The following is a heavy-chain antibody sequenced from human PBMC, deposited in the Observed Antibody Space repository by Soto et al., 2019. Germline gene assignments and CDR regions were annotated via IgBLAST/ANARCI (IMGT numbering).Heavy chain of an antibody. D-gene: IGHD3-22*01. Sequence: QVQLVQSGVEVKKPGASVRVSCTSSGYTFNTFGISWVRQAPGQGLEWMGWIYAYNGNVDYAQKFQGRVTMTTDTVTRTAYMELRSLTSDDTAAYFCTRAIAGGYDHTTLDYWGQGTLVTVSS. J-gene: IGHJ4*02. CDR3: TRAIAGGYDHTTLDY. V-gene: IGHV1-18*01. CDR1: GYTFNTFG. CDR2: IYAYNGNV.